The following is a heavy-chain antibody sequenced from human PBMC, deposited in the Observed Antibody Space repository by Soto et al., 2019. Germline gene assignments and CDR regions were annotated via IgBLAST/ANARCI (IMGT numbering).Heavy chain of an antibody. Sequence: QVHLVQSGAEVKKPGASVTFSCQASGYTFTNFYMHWVRQASGQGLEWMGIINPSGGVTTYAQKFQSRVTMTRDTSTSTVYMELSGLRSEDTAIYYCARAQKRSYFFDYWGQGTLVSVSS. V-gene: IGHV1-46*01. D-gene: IGHD1-26*01. CDR1: GYTFTNFY. CDR3: ARAQKRSYFFDY. J-gene: IGHJ4*02. CDR2: INPSGGVT.